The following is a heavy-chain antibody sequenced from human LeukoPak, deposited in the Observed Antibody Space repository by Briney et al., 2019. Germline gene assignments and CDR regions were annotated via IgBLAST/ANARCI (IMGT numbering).Heavy chain of an antibody. D-gene: IGHD3-22*01. CDR2: ISGSGGST. CDR1: GFTVSSYY. Sequence: GGSLRLSCAASGFTVSSYYMSWVRQAPGKGLEWVSAISGSGGSTYYADSVKGRFTISRDNSKNTLYLQTNSLRAEDTAVYYCAKDPDSSGSTRYFDYWGQGTLVTVSS. J-gene: IGHJ4*02. V-gene: IGHV3-23*01. CDR3: AKDPDSSGSTRYFDY.